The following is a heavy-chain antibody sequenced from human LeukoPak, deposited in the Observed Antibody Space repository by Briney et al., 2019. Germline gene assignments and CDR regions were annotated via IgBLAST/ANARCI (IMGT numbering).Heavy chain of an antibody. D-gene: IGHD3-16*01. CDR3: ARRRVMGESRFYMDV. CDR2: IYTSGST. J-gene: IGHJ6*03. Sequence: SQTLSLTCSVSGGSISSGTYSWSWIRQPAGKGLEWIGRIYTSGSTNYNPSLKSRVTISVDTSKNQFSLKLSSVTAADTAVYYCARRRVMGESRFYMDVWGKGTTVTISS. CDR1: GGSISSGTYS. V-gene: IGHV4-61*02.